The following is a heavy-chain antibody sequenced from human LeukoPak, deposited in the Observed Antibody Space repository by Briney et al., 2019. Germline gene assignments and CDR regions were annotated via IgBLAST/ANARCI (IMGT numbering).Heavy chain of an antibody. J-gene: IGHJ6*02. CDR1: GFTFGDYA. CDR3: AREFSYYDSSGPSHYYYGMDV. V-gene: IGHV3-49*03. D-gene: IGHD3-22*01. CDR2: IRSKTYGGTT. Sequence: GGSLRLSCTASGFTFGDYAMGWFRQAPGKGLEWVSFIRSKTYGGTTEYAASVKGRFTISRDDSKSIAYLQMSSLRTEDTAVYYCAREFSYYDSSGPSHYYYGMDVWGQGTTVTVSS.